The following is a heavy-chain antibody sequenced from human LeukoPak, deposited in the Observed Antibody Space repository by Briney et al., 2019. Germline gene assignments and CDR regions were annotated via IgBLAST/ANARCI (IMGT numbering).Heavy chain of an antibody. CDR3: ARHIGLTTRYFDY. CDR1: GYTFTNYW. CDR2: IYPGDSDT. Sequence: PGESLKISCKGSGYTFTNYWIARVRQMPGKGLEWMGMIYPGDSDTRYSPSFQGHVTISADKSITTAYLQWSSLKASDTAMYYCARHIGLTTRYFDYWGQGTLVTVSS. J-gene: IGHJ4*02. D-gene: IGHD4/OR15-4a*01. V-gene: IGHV5-51*01.